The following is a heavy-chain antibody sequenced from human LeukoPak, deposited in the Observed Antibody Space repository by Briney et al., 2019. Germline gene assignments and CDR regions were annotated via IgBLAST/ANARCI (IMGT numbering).Heavy chain of an antibody. Sequence: GGSLRLSCAASGFTFSDYYMSWLRQAPGKGLEWVAYITSSGDDIYYADSVNGRFTISRDNAKNALFLRMSSLRVEDTATYYCASDIVATSGDFWGQGTLVSVSS. J-gene: IGHJ4*02. CDR3: ASDIVATSGDF. V-gene: IGHV3-11*01. CDR2: ITSSGDDI. CDR1: GFTFSDYY. D-gene: IGHD5-12*01.